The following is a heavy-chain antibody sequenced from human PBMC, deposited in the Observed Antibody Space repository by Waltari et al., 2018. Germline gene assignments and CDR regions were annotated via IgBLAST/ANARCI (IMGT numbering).Heavy chain of an antibody. D-gene: IGHD3-22*01. CDR2: IYYSGST. J-gene: IGHJ6*03. V-gene: IGHV4-59*01. CDR1: GGSISSYY. Sequence: QVQLQESGPGLVKPSETLSLTCTVSGGSISSYYWSWIRQPPGKGLEWIGYIYYSGSTTYNPSLKSRVTISVDTSKNQFSLKLSSVTASDTAVYYCASLASDRDGHNWYYYMDVWGKGTTVTVSS. CDR3: ASLASDRDGHNWYYYMDV.